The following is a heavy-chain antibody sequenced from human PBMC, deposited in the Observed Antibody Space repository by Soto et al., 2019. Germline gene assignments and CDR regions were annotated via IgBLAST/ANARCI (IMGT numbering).Heavy chain of an antibody. V-gene: IGHV1-18*01. CDR3: AGSRGFGFDF. CDR1: DYTFNSYG. Sequence: QVQLVQAGDEFKKPGASVKVSCKASDYTFNSYGISWVRKAPGQGLEWMGWLSGDNGDIKYAQKFQGRVTMTTDISTRTVDMKLRSMSSDDTAVYFCAGSRGFGFDFWGQGTLVTVSS. J-gene: IGHJ4*02. D-gene: IGHD2-15*01. CDR2: LSGDNGDI.